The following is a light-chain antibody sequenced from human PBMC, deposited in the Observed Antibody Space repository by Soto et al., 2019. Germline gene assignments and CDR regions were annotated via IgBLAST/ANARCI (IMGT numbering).Light chain of an antibody. V-gene: IGLV2-8*01. CDR1: SSAVAGYNY. CDR3: SSYAASNNFYFV. CDR2: EVT. J-gene: IGLJ3*02. Sequence: QSALTQPPSPSGSPGQSVTISCTGTSSAVAGYNYVSWYQQYPGRAPKLMIYEVTKRPSGVPDRFSGSKSGNTASLTVSGLQAEDEADYYCSSYAASNNFYFVFGGGTKLTVL.